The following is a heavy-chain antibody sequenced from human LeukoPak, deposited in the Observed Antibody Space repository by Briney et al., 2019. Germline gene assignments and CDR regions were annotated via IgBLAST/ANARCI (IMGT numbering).Heavy chain of an antibody. CDR2: INWDGGST. D-gene: IGHD6-19*01. Sequence: TGGSLRLSCAASGFTFDDYGMSWVRQAPGKGLEWVSGINWDGGSTGYADSVKGRFTISRDNAKNSLYLQMNSLRAEDTALYYCARATAGSESSGWYSSDYYYYMDVWGKGTTVTVSS. J-gene: IGHJ6*03. CDR1: GFTFDDYG. V-gene: IGHV3-20*04. CDR3: ARATAGSESSGWYSSDYYYYMDV.